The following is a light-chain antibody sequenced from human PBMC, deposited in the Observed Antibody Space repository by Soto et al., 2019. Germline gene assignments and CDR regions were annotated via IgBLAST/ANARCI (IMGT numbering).Light chain of an antibody. CDR2: DVS. Sequence: QSALTQPASVSGSPGQSITISCTGTSSDVGAYNYVSWYQQHPVKAPKLMIYDVSSRPSGISHRFSGSKSGNTASLTISGVQAEDEADYYCSSYASSSTVIFGGGTKLTVL. CDR3: SSYASSSTVI. CDR1: SSDVGAYNY. J-gene: IGLJ2*01. V-gene: IGLV2-14*01.